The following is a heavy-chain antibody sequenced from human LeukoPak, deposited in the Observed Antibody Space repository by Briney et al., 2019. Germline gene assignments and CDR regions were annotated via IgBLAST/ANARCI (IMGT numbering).Heavy chain of an antibody. V-gene: IGHV4-39*01. CDR2: IYYSGST. D-gene: IGHD4/OR15-4a*01. J-gene: IGHJ4*02. CDR1: GGSISRSNDY. CDR3: ARFFCYDASRPPF. Sequence: SETLSLTCTVSGGSISRSNDYWGWIRQPPGKGLEWIGSIYYSGSTYKNPSLKSRVTISVDTSKNQFSLRLSSVTVADTAVYYCARFFCYDASRPPFWGQGTLVAVSS.